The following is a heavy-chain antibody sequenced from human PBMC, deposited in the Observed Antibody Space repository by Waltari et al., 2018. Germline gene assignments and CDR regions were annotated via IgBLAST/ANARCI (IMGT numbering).Heavy chain of an antibody. V-gene: IGHV3-74*01. J-gene: IGHJ5*02. CDR2: INSDGGST. Sequence: EVQLVESGGGLVQPGGSLRLSCAASGFTFSSYWMHWVRQAPGKGLVWVSRINSDGGSTSYADSVKGRCTISRDNAKNTLYLQMNSLRAEDTAVYYCAREGESSGYGWFDPWGQGTLVTVSS. D-gene: IGHD3-22*01. CDR1: GFTFSSYW. CDR3: AREGESSGYGWFDP.